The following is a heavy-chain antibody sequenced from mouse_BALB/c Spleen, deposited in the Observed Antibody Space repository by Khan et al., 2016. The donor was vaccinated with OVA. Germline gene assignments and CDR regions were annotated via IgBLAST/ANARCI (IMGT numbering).Heavy chain of an antibody. CDR3: ARSYFYGYYFDQ. J-gene: IGHJ2*01. V-gene: IGHV5-17*02. D-gene: IGHD1-1*01. Sequence: EVELVESGGGLVQPGGSRKLSCVASGFTFSSFGMHWVRQAPEKGLEWVAYISGDSSTIYYTDTVKGRFPISRDNPKNTLFLQMTSLRSEDMAMYYCARSYFYGYYFDQWGQGTTLTVSS. CDR1: GFTFSSFG. CDR2: ISGDSSTI.